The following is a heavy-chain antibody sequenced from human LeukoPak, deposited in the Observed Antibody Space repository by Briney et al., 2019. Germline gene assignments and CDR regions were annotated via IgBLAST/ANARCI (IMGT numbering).Heavy chain of an antibody. CDR3: ARGKWLPTYNWFDP. CDR2: INPNSGGT. J-gene: IGHJ5*02. V-gene: IGHV1-2*02. D-gene: IGHD3-22*01. CDR1: GYTFTGYY. Sequence: GASVKVSCKASGYTFTGYYMHWVRQAPGQGLEWVGWINPNSGGTNYAQKFQGRVTMTRDTSISTAYMELSRLRSDDTAVYYCARGKWLPTYNWFDPWGQGTLVTVSS.